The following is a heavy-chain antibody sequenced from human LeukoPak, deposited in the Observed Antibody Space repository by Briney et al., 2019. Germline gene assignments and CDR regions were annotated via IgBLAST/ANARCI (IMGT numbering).Heavy chain of an antibody. J-gene: IGHJ6*03. V-gene: IGHV1-69*05. D-gene: IGHD2-15*01. CDR3: AGEGCSGGSCPNYYYYYMDV. CDR1: GGTFSSYA. CDR2: IIPILGTA. Sequence: SVKVSCKASGGTFSSYAISWVRQAPGQGLEWMGGIIPILGTANYAQKFQGRVTITTDESTSTAYMELSSLRSEDTAVYYCAGEGCSGGSCPNYYYYYMDVRGKGTTVTVSS.